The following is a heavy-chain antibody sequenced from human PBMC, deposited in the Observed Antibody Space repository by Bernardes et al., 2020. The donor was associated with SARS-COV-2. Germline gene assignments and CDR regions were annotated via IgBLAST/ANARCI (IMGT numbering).Heavy chain of an antibody. CDR1: GFTFSSYG. D-gene: IGHD6-19*01. J-gene: IGHJ4*02. V-gene: IGHV3-33*01. Sequence: GGSLRLSCAASGFTFSSYGMHWVRQAPGKGLEWVAVIWYDESNEYYADSVKGRFTISRDNSKNTLYLQMNSLRGEDSAMYYCARDLRTEYRSGWPLDYWGQGTLVTVSS. CDR3: ARDLRTEYRSGWPLDY. CDR2: IWYDESNE.